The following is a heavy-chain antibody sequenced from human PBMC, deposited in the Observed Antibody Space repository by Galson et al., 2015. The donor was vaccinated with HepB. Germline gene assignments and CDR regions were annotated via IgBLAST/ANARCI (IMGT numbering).Heavy chain of an antibody. V-gene: IGHV3-11*06. D-gene: IGHD1-26*01. CDR1: RFTFSDYH. J-gene: IGHJ2*01. CDR2: ISRGDSYT. Sequence: SLRLSCAASRFTFSDYHMSWVRRAPGKGLEWVSYISRGDSYTNYADSVWGRFTVSRDNARNSLDLQMNSLRPEDTAVYYCARRSSGAEWYFDLWGRGTLVTVSS. CDR3: ARRSSGAEWYFDL.